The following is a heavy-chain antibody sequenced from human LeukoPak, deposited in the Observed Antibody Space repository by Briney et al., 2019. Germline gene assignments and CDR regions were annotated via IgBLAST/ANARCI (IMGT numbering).Heavy chain of an antibody. CDR1: GGSFSGYY. CDR3: ARGSHDYGDFYLFDY. J-gene: IGHJ4*02. D-gene: IGHD4-17*01. Sequence: SETLSLTCAVYGGSFSGYYWSWIRQPPGKGLEWIGQINHSGSTNYSPSLKSRVTISVDTSKNQFSLKLSSVTAVDTSVYYCARGSHDYGDFYLFDYWGQGTLVTVSS. V-gene: IGHV4-34*01. CDR2: INHSGST.